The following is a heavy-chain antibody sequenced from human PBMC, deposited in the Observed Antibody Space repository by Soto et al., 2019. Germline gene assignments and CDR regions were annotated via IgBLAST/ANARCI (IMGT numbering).Heavy chain of an antibody. CDR3: AFSGWYYHYFDY. D-gene: IGHD6-19*01. CDR1: GFTFSSYA. Sequence: EVQLVESGEGLVQPGGSLRLSCAASGFTFSSYAMHWVRQAPGKGLEYVSAISSNGGSTYYADSVKGRFTISRDNSKNSLYLQMGSLRAEDTAVYYCAFSGWYYHYFDYWGQGTLVTVSS. V-gene: IGHV3-64*02. J-gene: IGHJ4*02. CDR2: ISSNGGST.